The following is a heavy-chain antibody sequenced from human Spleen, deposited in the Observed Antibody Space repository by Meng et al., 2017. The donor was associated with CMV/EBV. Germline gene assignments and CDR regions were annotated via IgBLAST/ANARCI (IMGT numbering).Heavy chain of an antibody. CDR2: ISYEGKNK. J-gene: IGHJ5*02. V-gene: IGHV3-30*04. Sequence: SGFTFSNFANHEDRQAPGKGLEWVAVISYEGKNKYYTDSVEGRFTLSRDNSKNTVYVQMNSLRVEDTAVYYCARAVGRGTWYGNWLDPWGQGTLVTVSS. CDR1: GFTFSNFA. D-gene: IGHD4-17*01. CDR3: ARAVGRGTWYGNWLDP.